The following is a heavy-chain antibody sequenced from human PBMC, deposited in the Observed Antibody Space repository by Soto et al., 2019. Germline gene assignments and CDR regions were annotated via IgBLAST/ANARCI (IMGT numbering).Heavy chain of an antibody. CDR1: GGSISSSTYY. CDR2: IYYSGST. CDR3: ARHLIFCTGGSCYYRWFDP. Sequence: SETLSLTCTVSGGSISSSTYYWDWVRQPPGKGLEWIGSIYYSGSTYYSPSLESRVTISVDTSKNQFSLKLNSVTAADTAVYYCARHLIFCTGGSCYYRWFDPWGQGTLVTVSS. J-gene: IGHJ5*02. V-gene: IGHV4-39*01. D-gene: IGHD2-15*01.